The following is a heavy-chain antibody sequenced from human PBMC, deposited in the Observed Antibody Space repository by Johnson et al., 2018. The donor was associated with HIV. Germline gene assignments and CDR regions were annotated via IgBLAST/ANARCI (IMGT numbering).Heavy chain of an antibody. J-gene: IGHJ3*02. Sequence: VQLVESGGGLVKPGGSLRLSCTASGFTFSSYAMSWVRQAPGKGLEWVSAISGSGGSTYYADSVKGRFTISRDNSKNTLYLQMNSLRAEDTAVYFCAKVRSGYTEIDAFDIWGQGTMVTVSS. CDR2: ISGSGGST. CDR3: AKVRSGYTEIDAFDI. V-gene: IGHV3-23*04. D-gene: IGHD3-22*01. CDR1: GFTFSSYA.